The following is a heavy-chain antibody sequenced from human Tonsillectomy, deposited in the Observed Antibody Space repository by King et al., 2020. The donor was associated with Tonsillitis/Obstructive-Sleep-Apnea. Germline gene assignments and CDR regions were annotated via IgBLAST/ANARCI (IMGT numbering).Heavy chain of an antibody. Sequence: QLVQSGAEVKKPGASVKVSCKASGYTFTSYAMHWVRQAPGQRLEWMGWINAGNGNTKYSQKFQGRVTITRDTSARTAYMELSSLRSEDTAVYYCARDEGYWSSTSCYGAHLFDYWGQGTLVTVSS. CDR2: INAGNGNT. J-gene: IGHJ4*02. CDR1: GYTFTSYA. D-gene: IGHD2-2*01. CDR3: ARDEGYWSSTSCYGAHLFDY. V-gene: IGHV1-3*01.